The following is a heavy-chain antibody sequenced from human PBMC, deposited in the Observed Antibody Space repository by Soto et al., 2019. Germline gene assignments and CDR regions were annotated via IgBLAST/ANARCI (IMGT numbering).Heavy chain of an antibody. CDR2: IYHSGST. CDR3: ASWEETAMVDEGDPYYFDY. CDR1: GGSISSGNFV. V-gene: IGHV4-30-4*01. J-gene: IGHJ4*02. D-gene: IGHD5-18*01. Sequence: VQLQESGPGLVKPSQTLSLTCTVSGGSISSGNFVWNWIRQPPGKGLEWIGYIYHSGSTDYNPSLKSRVSISVDSSKNHFSLKVTSVTAADTAVYYCASWEETAMVDEGDPYYFDYWGQGTLVTVSS.